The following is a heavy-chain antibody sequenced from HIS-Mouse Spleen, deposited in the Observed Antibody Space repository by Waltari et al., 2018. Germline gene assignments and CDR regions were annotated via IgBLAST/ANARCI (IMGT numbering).Heavy chain of an antibody. Sequence: QVQLVESGGGGVQPGRSMRLSCAASGFTFSSYDMHLVRQAPGKGLEWVAVISYDGSNKYYADSVKGRFTISRDNSKNTLYLQMNSLRAEDTAVYYCTSPAYGDYGSAFDIWGQGTMVTVSS. V-gene: IGHV3-30-3*01. CDR2: ISYDGSNK. CDR1: GFTFSSYD. J-gene: IGHJ3*02. CDR3: TSPAYGDYGSAFDI. D-gene: IGHD4-17*01.